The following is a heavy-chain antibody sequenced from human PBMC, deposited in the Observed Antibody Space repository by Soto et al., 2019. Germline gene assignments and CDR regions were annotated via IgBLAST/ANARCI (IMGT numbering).Heavy chain of an antibody. J-gene: IGHJ4*02. V-gene: IGHV4-34*01. D-gene: IGHD6-19*01. Sequence: SESLSLTCAVYGGSFSGYYWSWIRQPPGKGLEWIGEINHSGSTNYNPSLKSRVTISVDTSKNQFSLKLSSVTAADTAVYYCARISRADLSSGWSWIDYWGQGTRVTVSS. CDR1: GGSFSGYY. CDR3: ARISRADLSSGWSWIDY. CDR2: INHSGST.